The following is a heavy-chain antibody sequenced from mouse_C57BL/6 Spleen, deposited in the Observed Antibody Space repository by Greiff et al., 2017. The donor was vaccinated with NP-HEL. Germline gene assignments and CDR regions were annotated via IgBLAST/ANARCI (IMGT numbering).Heavy chain of an antibody. D-gene: IGHD2-4*01. J-gene: IGHJ1*03. CDR1: GYSITSGYY. Sequence: EVKLQESGPGLVKPSQSLSLTCSVTGYSITSGYYWNWIRQLPGNKLEWMGYISYDGSNNYNPSLQNRISITRDTSKNQFFLKLNSVTTEDTATDYCARGGTYDYDADWYFDVWGTGTTVTVSS. CDR3: ARGGTYDYDADWYFDV. CDR2: ISYDGSN. V-gene: IGHV3-6*01.